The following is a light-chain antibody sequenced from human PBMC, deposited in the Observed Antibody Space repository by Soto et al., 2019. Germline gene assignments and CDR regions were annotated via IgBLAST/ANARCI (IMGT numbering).Light chain of an antibody. CDR3: QQHDSSPHT. Sequence: EIVLTQSPGTLSLSPGERATLSCRVSRSVTSNLAWYQQKPGQAPRLLIYGASSRATGIPDRFSGSGSGTDSTLTISRLEPEDFAVYYCQQHDSSPHTFGQGTNLEV. CDR1: RSVTSN. CDR2: GAS. J-gene: IGKJ2*01. V-gene: IGKV3-20*01.